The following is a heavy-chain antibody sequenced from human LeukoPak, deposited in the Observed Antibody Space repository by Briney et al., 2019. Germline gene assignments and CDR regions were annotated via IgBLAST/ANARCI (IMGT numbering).Heavy chain of an antibody. D-gene: IGHD2-15*01. CDR2: IYYSGST. CDR1: GGSISSYY. J-gene: IGHJ4*02. CDR3: ARGGPAVLYCFDF. Sequence: PSETLSLTCTVSGGSISSYYWSWIRQPPGKGLEWIGYIYYSGSTSYNPSFKSRVTISVDTSKNQFSLKLSSVAAADTAMYYCARGGPAVLYCFDFWGQGTLVTVSS. V-gene: IGHV4-59*01.